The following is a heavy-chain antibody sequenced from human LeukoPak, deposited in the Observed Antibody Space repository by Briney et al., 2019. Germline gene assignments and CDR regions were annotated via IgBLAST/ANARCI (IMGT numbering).Heavy chain of an antibody. CDR1: GFTVSNNF. Sequence: GGSLRLSCAASGFTVSNNFMSWVRQAPGKGLEWVSVIYGGGSTYYADSVKGRFIISRDTSKNTLYLQMNSLRAEDTAVYYCGSWPGDWYGEDSWGQGTLVTVSS. J-gene: IGHJ4*02. CDR3: GSWPGDWYGEDS. D-gene: IGHD3-10*01. V-gene: IGHV3-53*01. CDR2: IYGGGST.